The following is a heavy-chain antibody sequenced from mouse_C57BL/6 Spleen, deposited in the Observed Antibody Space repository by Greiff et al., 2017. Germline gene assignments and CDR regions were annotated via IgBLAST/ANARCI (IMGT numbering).Heavy chain of an antibody. J-gene: IGHJ1*03. V-gene: IGHV1-19*01. CDR1: GYTFTDYY. CDR2: INPYNGGT. CDR3: ARRDGSSYVRWYFDV. Sequence: LEESGPVLVKPGASVKMSCKASGYTFTDYYMNWVKQSHGKSLEWIGVINPYNGGTSYNQKFKGKATLTVDKSSSTAYMELNSLTSEDSAVYYCARRDGSSYVRWYFDVWGTGTTVTVSS. D-gene: IGHD1-1*01.